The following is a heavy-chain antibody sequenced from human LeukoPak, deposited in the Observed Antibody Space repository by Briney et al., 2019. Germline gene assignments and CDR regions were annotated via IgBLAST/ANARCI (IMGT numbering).Heavy chain of an antibody. J-gene: IGHJ5*02. D-gene: IGHD3-10*01. V-gene: IGHV3-48*01. Sequence: GESLRLSCAASGFTFSSYSMNWVRQAPGKGLEWVSYISSASNTIYYADSVKGRFTISRDNAKDSLYLQMNSLRAEDTAMYYCARDGWFGDYNWFDPWGQGTLVTVSS. CDR2: ISSASNTI. CDR3: ARDGWFGDYNWFDP. CDR1: GFTFSSYS.